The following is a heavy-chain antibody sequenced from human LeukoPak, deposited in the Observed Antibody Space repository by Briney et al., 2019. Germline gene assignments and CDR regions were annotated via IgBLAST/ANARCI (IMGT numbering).Heavy chain of an antibody. J-gene: IGHJ5*02. Sequence: SETLSLTCTVSGGSISSSSYYWSWIRQPPGKGLEWIGYIYYSGSTNYNPSLKSRVTISVDTSKNQFSLKLSSVTAADTAVYYCARGMGSDYGGSWGQGTLVTVSS. CDR1: GGSISSSSYY. V-gene: IGHV4-61*01. CDR3: ARGMGSDYGGS. CDR2: IYYSGST. D-gene: IGHD4-23*01.